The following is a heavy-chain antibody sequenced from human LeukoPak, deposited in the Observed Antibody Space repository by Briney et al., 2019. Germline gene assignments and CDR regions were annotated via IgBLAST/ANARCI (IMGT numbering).Heavy chain of an antibody. Sequence: GGSLRLSCASSGFTYSDYYMSWIRQARGKGLEWVSYISSSGSAIYYADSVKGRFTISRDNAKNSLYLQMSSLRAEDTAVYYCARDRRHLRGYFDLWGRGTLVTVSS. CDR1: GFTYSDYY. J-gene: IGHJ2*01. CDR3: ARDRRHLRGYFDL. V-gene: IGHV3-11*01. CDR2: ISSSGSAI.